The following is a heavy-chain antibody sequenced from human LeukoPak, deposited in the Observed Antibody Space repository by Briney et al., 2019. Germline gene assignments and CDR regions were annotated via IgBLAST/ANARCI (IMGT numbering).Heavy chain of an antibody. V-gene: IGHV3-53*01. CDR2: MYSCGTT. D-gene: IGHD3-16*01. Sequence: GGSLRLSCVASRFTVFNNYMTWVRPAPGRWLECVSVMYSCGTTPYAASVKGPLTISRENPTNTLYLQMNSLRGDYMAVYYCSTSPSWGVWRKGTAVSVPS. CDR1: RFTVFNNY. CDR3: STSPSWGV. J-gene: IGHJ6*04.